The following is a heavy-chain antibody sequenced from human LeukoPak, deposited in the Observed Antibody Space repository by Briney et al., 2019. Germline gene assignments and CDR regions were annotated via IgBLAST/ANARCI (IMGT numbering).Heavy chain of an antibody. CDR3: AYSVVGEDYYYYYMDV. Sequence: SVKVSCKASGYTFTSYGISWVRQAPGQGLEWMGGIIPIFGTANYAQKFQGRVTITADESTSTAYMELSSLRSEDTAVYYCAYSVVGEDYYYYYMDVWGKGTTVTISS. CDR1: GYTFTSYG. V-gene: IGHV1-69*13. CDR2: IIPIFGTA. D-gene: IGHD2-15*01. J-gene: IGHJ6*03.